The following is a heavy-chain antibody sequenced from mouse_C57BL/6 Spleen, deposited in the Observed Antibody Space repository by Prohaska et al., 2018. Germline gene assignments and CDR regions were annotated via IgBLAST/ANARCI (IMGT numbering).Heavy chain of an antibody. J-gene: IGHJ3*01. CDR2: INPNNDGT. CDR1: GYTFTDYY. D-gene: IGHD3-3*01. V-gene: IGHV1-26*01. Sequence: EVQLQQSGPDLVKPVASVTISCKASGYTFTDYYMNWVKQSHGKSLEWIGDINPNNDGTSYNQKFKGEGTLTVEKSSSTAEMEHRSLTSGDSAVYDCARGGGPFGYWGQGTLVTVSA. CDR3: ARGGGPFGY.